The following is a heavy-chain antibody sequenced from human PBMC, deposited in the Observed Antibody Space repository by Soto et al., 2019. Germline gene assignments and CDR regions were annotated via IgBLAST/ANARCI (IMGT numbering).Heavy chain of an antibody. Sequence: QVQLVQSGAEVKKPGSSVKVSCKASGGTFGSYAISWVRQAPGQGLEWMGGVIPSPGTANYAQKFQGRVTIAADESTSTAYMELSSLGSEDTAVYYCARSQGSSTSLEIYYYYYYGMDVWGQGTTVTVSS. CDR2: VIPSPGTA. D-gene: IGHD2-2*01. CDR1: GGTFGSYA. V-gene: IGHV1-69*01. J-gene: IGHJ6*02. CDR3: ARSQGSSTSLEIYYYYYYGMDV.